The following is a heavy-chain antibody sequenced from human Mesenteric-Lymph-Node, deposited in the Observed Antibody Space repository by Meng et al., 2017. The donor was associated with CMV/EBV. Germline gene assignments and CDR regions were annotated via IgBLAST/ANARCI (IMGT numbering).Heavy chain of an antibody. V-gene: IGHV3-30*02. CDR3: GKDTGFCRTTTCFRAGGLDY. Sequence: GGSLRLSCAASGFNFRSFGMHWVRQAPGKGLEWVTFIRHDGSNKYYADSVKGRFTISRDNSKNTLYLQMNSLRPEDTAVYYCGKDTGFCRTTTCFRAGGLDYWGQRTLVTVSS. CDR2: IRHDGSNK. D-gene: IGHD2-2*01. CDR1: GFNFRSFG. J-gene: IGHJ4*02.